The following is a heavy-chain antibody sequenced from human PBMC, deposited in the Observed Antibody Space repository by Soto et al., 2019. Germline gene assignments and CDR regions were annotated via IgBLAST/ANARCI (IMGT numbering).Heavy chain of an antibody. Sequence: GSLRLSCAASGFTFSTYEMNWVRQAPGKGLEWVSYISSRHDAIYYADSVKGRFTISRDNAKSSLYLQMNSLRVEDTAVYYCARETYGGNPLGPWGQGTLVTVSS. V-gene: IGHV3-48*03. CDR1: GFTFSTYE. D-gene: IGHD4-17*01. CDR2: ISSRHDAI. CDR3: ARETYGGNPLGP. J-gene: IGHJ5*02.